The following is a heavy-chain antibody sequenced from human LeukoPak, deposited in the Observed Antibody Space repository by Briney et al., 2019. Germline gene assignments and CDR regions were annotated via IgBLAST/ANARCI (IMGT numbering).Heavy chain of an antibody. J-gene: IGHJ5*02. Sequence: SETLSLTCAVYGGSFSGYYWSWIRQPPGKGLEWIGEINHSGSTNYNPSLKSRVTISVDTSKNQFSLKLSSVTAADTAVYYCARALVVYGDYRGGFDPWGQGTLVTVSS. CDR1: GGSFSGYY. D-gene: IGHD4-17*01. V-gene: IGHV4-34*01. CDR3: ARALVVYGDYRGGFDP. CDR2: INHSGST.